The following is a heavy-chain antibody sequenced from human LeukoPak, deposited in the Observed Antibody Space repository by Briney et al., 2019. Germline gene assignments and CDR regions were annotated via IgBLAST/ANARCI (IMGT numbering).Heavy chain of an antibody. CDR2: ISYDGSNK. CDR1: GFTFSSYA. V-gene: IGHV3-30-3*01. CDR3: ARDRRIFGVVIVFDY. J-gene: IGHJ4*02. Sequence: GGSLRLSCAASGFTFSSYAMSWVRQAPGKGLEWVAVISYDGSNKYYADSVKGRFTISRDNSKNTLYLQMNSLRAEDTAVYYCARDRRIFGVVIVFDYWGQGTLVTVSS. D-gene: IGHD3-3*01.